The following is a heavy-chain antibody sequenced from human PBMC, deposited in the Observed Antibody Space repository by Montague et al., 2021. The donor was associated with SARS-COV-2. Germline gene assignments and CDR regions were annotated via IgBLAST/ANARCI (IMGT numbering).Heavy chain of an antibody. J-gene: IGHJ4*02. CDR1: GGSISTDNW. Sequence: SETLSLTCAVSGGSISTDNWWSWVRRPPGKGLGWIGEIFHSGRTNYNPSLKSRVTISVDRSNNQFSLELSSVTAADTAIYYCARDSQRSHFDYWGQGILVTVSS. CDR2: IFHSGRT. V-gene: IGHV4-4*02. CDR3: ARDSQRSHFDY. D-gene: IGHD6-25*01.